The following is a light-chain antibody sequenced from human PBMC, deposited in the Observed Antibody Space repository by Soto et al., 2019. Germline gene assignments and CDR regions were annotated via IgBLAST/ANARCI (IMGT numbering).Light chain of an antibody. CDR3: QEYTTYSRT. CDR1: QSINRW. V-gene: IGKV1-5*01. Sequence: DIQMTQSPSTLSASVGDRVTITCRASQSINRWLAWYQQKPGRAPTVLIYYVSTLESGVPSRFSGGGSGTEFTLTITSLQPDDFATYYCQEYTTYSRTFGQGTKVEVK. J-gene: IGKJ1*01. CDR2: YVS.